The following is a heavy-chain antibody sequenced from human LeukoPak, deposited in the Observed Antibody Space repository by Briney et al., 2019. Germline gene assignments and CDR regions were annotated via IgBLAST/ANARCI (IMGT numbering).Heavy chain of an antibody. Sequence: SETLSLTCTVSGGSISSSTYYWGWIRQPPGKGLEWIGNIYNSGSTYYNPSLRGRVTLSVDTSKNQFSLKLSSVTAADTAVYYCARDRGTEFGEAFFDYWGQGTLVTVSS. CDR2: IYNSGST. D-gene: IGHD3-10*01. V-gene: IGHV4-39*07. J-gene: IGHJ4*02. CDR1: GGSISSSTYY. CDR3: ARDRGTEFGEAFFDY.